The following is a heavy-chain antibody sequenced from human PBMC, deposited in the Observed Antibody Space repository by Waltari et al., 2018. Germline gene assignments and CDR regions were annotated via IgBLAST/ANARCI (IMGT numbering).Heavy chain of an antibody. Sequence: QVQLVESGGGVVQPGGSLRLSCAAPGFTFSNYGMHWVRQAPGKGLEWVAFIRYDGSHKYYADSVKGRFTISRDNSKNTLYLQMNSLRAEDTAVYFCAVGSSSFVYWGQGTLVTVSS. CDR3: AVGSSSFVY. J-gene: IGHJ4*02. CDR1: GFTFSNYG. D-gene: IGHD6-6*01. CDR2: IRYDGSHK. V-gene: IGHV3-30*02.